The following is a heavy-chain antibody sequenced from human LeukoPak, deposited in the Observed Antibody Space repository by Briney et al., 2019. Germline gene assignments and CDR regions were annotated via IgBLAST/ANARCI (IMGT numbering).Heavy chain of an antibody. V-gene: IGHV1-69*05. CDR3: AREIKGSYSDFWTTENWFDP. CDR2: IIPIFGTA. CDR1: GGTFSSYA. Sequence: GSSVKVSCKASGGTFSSYAISWVRQAPGQGLEWMGGIIPIFGTANYAQRFQGRVTITTDESTSTAYMELSSLRSEDTAVYYCAREIKGSYSDFWTTENWFDPWGQGTLVTVSS. J-gene: IGHJ5*02. D-gene: IGHD3/OR15-3a*01.